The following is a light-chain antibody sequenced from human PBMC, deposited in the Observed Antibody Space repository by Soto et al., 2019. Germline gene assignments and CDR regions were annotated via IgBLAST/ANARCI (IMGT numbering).Light chain of an antibody. CDR1: QSVSNVY. Sequence: EIVLTQSPGTLSLSPGERATLSCRASQSVSNVYLAWYQQKPGQAPRLLIYDTSNRATGIPDRFSGIGSGTDFTLTISRLEPEDFAVYYCQQSGSSPRTFGQGTKLEIK. J-gene: IGKJ2*01. CDR2: DTS. CDR3: QQSGSSPRT. V-gene: IGKV3-20*01.